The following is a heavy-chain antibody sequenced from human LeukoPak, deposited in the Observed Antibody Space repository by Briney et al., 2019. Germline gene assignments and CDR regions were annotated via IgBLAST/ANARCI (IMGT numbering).Heavy chain of an antibody. CDR3: ASLDVY. Sequence: SETLSLTCAVYGGSFSGYYWSWIRQPPGKGLEWIGEINHSGSTNYNPSLKSRVTISVDTSKNQFSLKLSSVTAADTAVYYCASLDVYWGQGTLVTVSS. CDR2: INHSGST. V-gene: IGHV4-34*01. CDR1: GGSFSGYY. J-gene: IGHJ4*02.